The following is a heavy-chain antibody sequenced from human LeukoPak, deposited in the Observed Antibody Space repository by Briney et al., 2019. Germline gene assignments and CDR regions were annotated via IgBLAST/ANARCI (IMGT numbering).Heavy chain of an antibody. J-gene: IGHJ4*02. CDR1: GGTFSSYA. CDR3: AREREMATPRVGY. V-gene: IGHV1-69*04. Sequence: SVKVSCKASGGTFSSYAISWVRQAPGQGLEWMGRIIPILGMANYAQKFQGRVTITADKSTSTAYMELSSLRSEDTAVYYCAREREMATPRVGYWGQGTLVTVSS. CDR2: IIPILGMA. D-gene: IGHD5-24*01.